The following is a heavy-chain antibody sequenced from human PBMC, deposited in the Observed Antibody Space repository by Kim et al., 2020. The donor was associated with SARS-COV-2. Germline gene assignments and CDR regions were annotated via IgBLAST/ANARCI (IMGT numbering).Heavy chain of an antibody. J-gene: IGHJ6*02. D-gene: IGHD6-19*01. CDR2: FDPEDGET. V-gene: IGHV1-24*01. CDR1: GYTLTELS. CDR3: ATAIAVAGTTIYYYYGVDV. Sequence: ASVKVSCKVSGYTLTELSMHWVRQAPGKGLEWMGGFDPEDGETIYAQKCQGRVTMTEDTSTDTTYMELSSLRSEDTAVYYCATAIAVAGTTIYYYYGVDVWGQGTTVTVSS.